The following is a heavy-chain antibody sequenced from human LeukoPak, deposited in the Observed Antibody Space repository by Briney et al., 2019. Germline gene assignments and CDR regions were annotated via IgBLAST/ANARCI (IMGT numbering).Heavy chain of an antibody. CDR3: ARGRYSSSYYYYYMDV. CDR1: GVSFSGYY. Sequence: QASETLSLTCAVYGVSFSGYYWSWIRQPPGKGLEWIGEINHSGSTNYNPSLKSRVTISVDTSKNQFSLKLSSVTAADTAVYYCARGRYSSSYYYYYMDVWGKGTTVTVSS. CDR2: INHSGST. V-gene: IGHV4-34*01. D-gene: IGHD6-6*01. J-gene: IGHJ6*03.